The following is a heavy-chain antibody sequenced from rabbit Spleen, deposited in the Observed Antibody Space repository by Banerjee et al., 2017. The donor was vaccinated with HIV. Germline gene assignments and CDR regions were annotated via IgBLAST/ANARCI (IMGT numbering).Heavy chain of an antibody. J-gene: IGHJ4*01. Sequence: EESGGDLVKPEGSLTLTCTASGFSFSSSYWICWVRQAPGKGLEWIACIYPGSSGSTYYASWAKGRFTISKTSSTTVTLRMTSLTDADTATYFCARELDGGGGCYDLWGPGTLVTVS. CDR3: ARELDGGGGCYDL. V-gene: IGHV1S45*01. CDR1: GFSFSSSYW. D-gene: IGHD1-1*01. CDR2: IYPGSSGST.